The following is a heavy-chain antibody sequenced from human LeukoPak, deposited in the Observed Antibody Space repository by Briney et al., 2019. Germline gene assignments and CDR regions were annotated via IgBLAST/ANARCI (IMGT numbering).Heavy chain of an antibody. J-gene: IGHJ3*01. Sequence: GGSLRLSCAASGFTSSSYWMHWVRQAPGKGLVWVSRIDPDGNTPTYADSVKGRFTISRDNAKNTLYLQMNSPRAEDTAVYFCARVVVGGNRAFDLWGQGTMVSVSS. CDR3: ARVVVGGNRAFDL. D-gene: IGHD4-23*01. CDR1: GFTSSSYW. V-gene: IGHV3-74*03. CDR2: IDPDGNTP.